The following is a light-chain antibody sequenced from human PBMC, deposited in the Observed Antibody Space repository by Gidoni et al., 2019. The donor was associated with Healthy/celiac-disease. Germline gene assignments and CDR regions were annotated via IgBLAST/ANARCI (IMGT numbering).Light chain of an antibody. Sequence: DIVLTQSPATLSVPPGERATLSCRASQSVSNNLAWYQQKPGQAPRLLIYGASTRATGIPARFSGSGSGTEFTLTIISLQSEDFAVYFFQQYNHWPLFTFGPGTKVDIK. CDR3: QQYNHWPLFT. CDR2: GAS. J-gene: IGKJ3*01. CDR1: QSVSNN. V-gene: IGKV3-15*01.